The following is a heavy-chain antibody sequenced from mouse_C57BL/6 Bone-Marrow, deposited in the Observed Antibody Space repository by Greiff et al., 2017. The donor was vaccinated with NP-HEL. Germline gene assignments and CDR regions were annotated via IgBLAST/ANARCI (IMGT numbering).Heavy chain of an antibody. CDR1: GFTFSDYY. D-gene: IGHD1-1*01. CDR2: ISNGGGST. Sequence: EVKVVESGGGLVQPGGSLKLSCAASGFTFSDYYMYWVRQTPEKRLEWVAYISNGGGSTYYPDTVKGRFTISRDNAKNTLYLQLRRLKSEDTAMYYCARQGITTVVAPGDVWGTGTTVTVSS. J-gene: IGHJ1*03. CDR3: ARQGITTVVAPGDV. V-gene: IGHV5-12*01.